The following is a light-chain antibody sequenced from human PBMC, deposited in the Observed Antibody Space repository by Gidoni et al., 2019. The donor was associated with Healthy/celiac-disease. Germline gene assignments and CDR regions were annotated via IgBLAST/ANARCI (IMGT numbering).Light chain of an antibody. Sequence: DIQMTQSPSSLSASVGDRVTITCRARQSISSYLNWYQQKPGKAPKLLIYAASSLQSGVPSRFSGSGSGTDFTLTISSLQPEDFATYYCQQSYSTXXITFGQGTRLEIK. CDR1: QSISSY. J-gene: IGKJ5*01. CDR3: QQSYSTXXIT. CDR2: AAS. V-gene: IGKV1-39*01.